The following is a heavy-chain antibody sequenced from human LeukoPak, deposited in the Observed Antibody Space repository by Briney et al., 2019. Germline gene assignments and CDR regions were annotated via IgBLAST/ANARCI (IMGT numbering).Heavy chain of an antibody. J-gene: IGHJ5*02. CDR3: ARYFSGGQFKWFDP. Sequence: PSQTLSLTCAVSGDSISSGGYSWSWIRQPPGKGLEWIGYIYHGGSAYYSPSLKSRANISVDKSKNQFSLKLSSVTAADTAVYYCARYFSGGQFKWFDPWGQETLVTVSS. CDR2: IYHGGSA. V-gene: IGHV4-30-2*01. D-gene: IGHD1-26*01. CDR1: GDSISSGGYS.